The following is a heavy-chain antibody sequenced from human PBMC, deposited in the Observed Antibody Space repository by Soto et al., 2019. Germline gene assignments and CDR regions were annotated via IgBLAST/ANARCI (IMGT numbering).Heavy chain of an antibody. CDR2: INTYNGMT. V-gene: IGHV1-18*01. D-gene: IGHD5-12*01. CDR1: GYTFINYH. CDR3: AKSPRGEMATD. Sequence: QVQLVQSGGEVKKPGASVTVSCKASGYTFINYHITWVRQAPGQGLEWMAWINTYNGMTDYAQRFQGRVAMTRDTSTSTSYMERRNQRSDDTAVYFCAKSPRGEMATDWGQGTLVTVSS. J-gene: IGHJ4*02.